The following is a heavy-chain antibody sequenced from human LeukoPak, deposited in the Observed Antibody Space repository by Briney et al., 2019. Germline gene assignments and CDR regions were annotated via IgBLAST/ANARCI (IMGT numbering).Heavy chain of an antibody. CDR1: GGSISSSAYY. CDR3: TRQWSNSWSDN. CDR2: MFYSGST. J-gene: IGHJ4*02. Sequence: SETLSLTCTVSGGSISSSAYYWGWIRQPPGKGLEWIGSMFYSGSTNYNPSLKSRVTIAVDTSKNQFFLTLTSMTAADTAVYYCTRQWSNSWSDNWGQGTLVTVSS. D-gene: IGHD3-3*01. V-gene: IGHV4-39*01.